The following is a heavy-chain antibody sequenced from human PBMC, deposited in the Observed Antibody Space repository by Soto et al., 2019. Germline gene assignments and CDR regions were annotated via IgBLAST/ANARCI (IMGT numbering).Heavy chain of an antibody. CDR3: ARDRDDYGSGNYYTRIDC. Sequence: QVQLVQSGAEVKKPGSSVKVSCKASGGIFSTYAISWLRRAPGQGLELLGGIIPIFGTPNCAQRFQGRVTITADESTRTAYTELSRLRSEDTAVDYCARDRDDYGSGNYYTRIDCWGQGTLVTVSS. CDR1: GGIFSTYA. CDR2: IIPIFGTP. D-gene: IGHD3-10*01. J-gene: IGHJ4*02. V-gene: IGHV1-69*01.